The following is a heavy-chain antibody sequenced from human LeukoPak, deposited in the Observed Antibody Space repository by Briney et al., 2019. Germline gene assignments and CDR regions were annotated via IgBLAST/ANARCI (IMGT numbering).Heavy chain of an antibody. CDR2: INHSGST. Sequence: PGGSLRLSCAASGFTFSAYAMSWIRQPPGKGLEWIGEINHSGSTNYNPSLKSRVTISVDTSKNQFSLKLSSVTAADTAVYYCARGSGSYAPGRYFQHWGQGTLVTVSS. J-gene: IGHJ1*01. V-gene: IGHV4-34*01. CDR1: GFTFSAYA. CDR3: ARGSGSYAPGRYFQH. D-gene: IGHD1-26*01.